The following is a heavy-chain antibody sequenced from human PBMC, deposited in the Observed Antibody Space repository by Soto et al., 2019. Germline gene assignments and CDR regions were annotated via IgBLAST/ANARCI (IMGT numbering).Heavy chain of an antibody. J-gene: IGHJ6*02. CDR3: ARDQGYCSGGSCPLSYYYYYGMDV. V-gene: IGHV3-7*03. CDR1: EFTFISYW. CDR2: IKQDGSEK. Sequence: PGWSLRLSCAASEFTFISYWMSWVRQAPGKGLEWVANIKQDGSEKYYVDSVKGRFTISRDNAKNSLYLQMNSLRAEDTAVYYCARDQGYCSGGSCPLSYYYYYGMDVWGQGTTVTVSS. D-gene: IGHD2-15*01.